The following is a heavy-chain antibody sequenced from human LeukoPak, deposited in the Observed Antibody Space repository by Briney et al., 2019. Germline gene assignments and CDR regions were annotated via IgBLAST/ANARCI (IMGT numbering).Heavy chain of an antibody. V-gene: IGHV1-46*01. CDR2: LNPSGGST. CDR3: ARSGFDSSGYYLHLPPFDY. D-gene: IGHD3-22*01. CDR1: GYTFTSYY. Sequence: ASVKVSCKASGYTFTSYYIHWVRHAPGQGLEWMGILNPSGGSTSYAQKFQGRVTMTRDMSTSTVYMELSSVRSEDTAVYYCARSGFDSSGYYLHLPPFDYWGQGTLVTVSS. J-gene: IGHJ4*02.